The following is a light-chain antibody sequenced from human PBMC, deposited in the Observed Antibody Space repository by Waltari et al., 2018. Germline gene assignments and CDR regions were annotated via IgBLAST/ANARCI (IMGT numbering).Light chain of an antibody. Sequence: QSVLTQPPSASGTPGQRVTISCSGSSSNIGTNVVNWYQQVPGTTPKPLIYRNDQRPSGFPDRFSGSKSGTSASLAISGLRSEDEADYYCAAWDDKLGGRWEFGGGTKLTVL. CDR2: RND. CDR3: AAWDDKLGGRWE. V-gene: IGLV1-47*01. J-gene: IGLJ2*01. CDR1: SSNIGTNV.